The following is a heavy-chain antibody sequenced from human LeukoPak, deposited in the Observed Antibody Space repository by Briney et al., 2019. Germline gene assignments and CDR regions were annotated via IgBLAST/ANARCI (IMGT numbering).Heavy chain of an antibody. V-gene: IGHV3-7*01. CDR3: ARDLSSSWPNNWFDP. CDR2: IRGDESRK. Sequence: GGSLRLSCAASGFSFSNYWMTWLRQAPGKGLEWVANIRGDESRKYYLDSVTGRFTISRDNSKNTLYLQMNSLRAEDTAVYYCARDLSSSWPNNWFDPWGQGTLVTVSS. D-gene: IGHD6-13*01. CDR1: GFSFSNYW. J-gene: IGHJ5*02.